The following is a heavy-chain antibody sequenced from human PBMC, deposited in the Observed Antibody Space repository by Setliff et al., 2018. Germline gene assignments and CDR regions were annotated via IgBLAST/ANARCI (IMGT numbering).Heavy chain of an antibody. V-gene: IGHV3-30-3*01. D-gene: IGHD6-13*01. CDR2: MSLDETNK. J-gene: IGHJ4*02. Sequence: GGSLRLSCAASGFTFTNYIIHWVRQAPGKGLEWVAVMSLDETNKYYADSVRGRFTISRDISKNSLYLQMNSLRAEDTAVYYCARSPSRPHSSSWYVNWGQGTLVTVSS. CDR1: GFTFTNYI. CDR3: ARSPSRPHSSSWYVN.